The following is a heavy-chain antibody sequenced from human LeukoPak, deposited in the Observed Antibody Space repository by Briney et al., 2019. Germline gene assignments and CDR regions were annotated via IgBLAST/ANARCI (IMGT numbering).Heavy chain of an antibody. CDR3: ARVLSTYDSSGYYYGWFDP. CDR1: GYTFTSYG. D-gene: IGHD3-22*01. J-gene: IGHJ5*02. V-gene: IGHV1-18*01. Sequence: ASVKVSCEASGYTFTSYGISWVRQAPGQGLEWMGWISAYNGNTNYAQKLQGRVTMTTDTSTSTAYMELRSLRSDDTAVYYCARVLSTYDSSGYYYGWFDPWGQGTLVTVSS. CDR2: ISAYNGNT.